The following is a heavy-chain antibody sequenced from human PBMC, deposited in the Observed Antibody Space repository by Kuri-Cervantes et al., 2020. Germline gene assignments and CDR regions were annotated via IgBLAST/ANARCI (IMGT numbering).Heavy chain of an antibody. Sequence: GESLKISCAASGFTFSSYSMNWVRQAPGKGLEWVAVISYDGSNKYYADSVKGRFTISRDNSKNTLYLQMNSLRAEDTAVYYCARDWGLVYDSSGYDYWGQGTLVTVSS. CDR2: ISYDGSNK. CDR1: GFTFSSYS. J-gene: IGHJ4*02. V-gene: IGHV3-30*03. D-gene: IGHD3-22*01. CDR3: ARDWGLVYDSSGYDY.